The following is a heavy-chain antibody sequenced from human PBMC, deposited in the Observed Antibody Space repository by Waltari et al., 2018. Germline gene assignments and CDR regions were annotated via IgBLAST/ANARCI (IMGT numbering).Heavy chain of an antibody. J-gene: IGHJ4*02. V-gene: IGHV3-53*01. D-gene: IGHD6-13*01. CDR3: ARATGIAAAAHYFDY. CDR1: GFTVSSNY. Sequence: EVQLVESGGGLIQPGGSLRLSCAASGFTVSSNYMSWVRQAPGKGLEWVSVIYSGGITYYADSVKGRFTISIDNSKNTLYLQMNSLRAEDTAVYYCARATGIAAAAHYFDYWGQGTLVTVSS. CDR2: IYSGGIT.